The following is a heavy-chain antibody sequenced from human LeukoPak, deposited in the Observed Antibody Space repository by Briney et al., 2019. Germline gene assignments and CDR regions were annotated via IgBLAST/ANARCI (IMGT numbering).Heavy chain of an antibody. CDR3: GRDPNGDYVGAFDF. J-gene: IGHJ3*01. V-gene: IGHV3-23*01. CDR1: GFTFSNYA. Sequence: GGSLRLSCAASGFTFSNYAVTWVRQAPGKGLEWVSSVRGSGDGTSYGDSVKGRFTMSRDNSKNTLYLQMNSLRAEDTAIYYGGRDPNGDYVGAFDFWGLGTLVTVSS. D-gene: IGHD4-17*01. CDR2: VRGSGDGT.